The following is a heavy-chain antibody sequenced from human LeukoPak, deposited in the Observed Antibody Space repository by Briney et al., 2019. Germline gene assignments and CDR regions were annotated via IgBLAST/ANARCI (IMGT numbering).Heavy chain of an antibody. D-gene: IGHD3-3*01. CDR1: GFTFSNAW. Sequence: GGSLRLSCAASGFTFSNAWMSWVRQAPGKGLEWVGRIKSKTDGGTTDYAAPVKGRFTISRDDSKNTLYLQMNSLKTEDTAVYYCTTQSPYYDFWSGYPHHYFDYWGQGTLVTVSS. J-gene: IGHJ4*02. V-gene: IGHV3-15*01. CDR3: TTQSPYYDFWSGYPHHYFDY. CDR2: IKSKTDGGTT.